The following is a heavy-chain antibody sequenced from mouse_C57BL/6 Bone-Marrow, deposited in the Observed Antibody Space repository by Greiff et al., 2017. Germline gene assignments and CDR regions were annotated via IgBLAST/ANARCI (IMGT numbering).Heavy chain of an antibody. CDR3: ARDAAYGSSYDAMDY. J-gene: IGHJ4*01. CDR1: GFTFSDFY. V-gene: IGHV7-1*01. D-gene: IGHD1-1*01. CDR2: SRNKANDYTT. Sequence: EVKLQESGGGLVQSGRSLRLSCATSGFTFSDFYMEWVRQAPGKGLEWIAASRNKANDYTTEYSASVKGRFIVSRDTSQSILYLQMNALRAEDTAIYYCARDAAYGSSYDAMDYWGQGTSVTVSS.